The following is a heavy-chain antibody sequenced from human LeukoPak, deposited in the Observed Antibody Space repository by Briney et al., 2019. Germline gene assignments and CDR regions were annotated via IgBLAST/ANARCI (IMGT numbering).Heavy chain of an antibody. V-gene: IGHV3-64*01. CDR3: ARVRENRSWYLYYFDY. J-gene: IGHJ4*02. D-gene: IGHD6-13*01. CDR2: ISRNGDTT. Sequence: GGSLRLSCAASGFTFSSYAMHWVRQAPGKGLEYVSTISRNGDTTFYANSVKGRFTISRDNSKNTLYLQMGSLRAEDMAVYYCARVRENRSWYLYYFDYWGQGTLATVSS. CDR1: GFTFSSYA.